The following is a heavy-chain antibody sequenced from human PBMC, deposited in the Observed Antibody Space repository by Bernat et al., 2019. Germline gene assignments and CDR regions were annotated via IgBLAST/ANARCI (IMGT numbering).Heavy chain of an antibody. J-gene: IGHJ6*03. CDR3: AGLGPGYYGSGTRLWPYYYYYMDV. CDR1: GGSISSYY. V-gene: IGHV4-59*08. CDR2: IYYSGST. D-gene: IGHD3-10*01. Sequence: QVQLQESGPGLVKPSETLSLTCTVSGGSISSYYWSWIRQPPGKGLEWIGYIYYSGSTNYNPSLKSRVTISVDTSKNQFSLKLSSVTAADTAVYYCAGLGPGYYGSGTRLWPYYYYYMDVWGKGTTVTVSS.